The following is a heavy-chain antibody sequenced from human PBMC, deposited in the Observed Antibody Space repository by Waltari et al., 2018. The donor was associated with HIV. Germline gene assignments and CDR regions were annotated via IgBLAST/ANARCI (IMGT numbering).Heavy chain of an antibody. CDR1: GGSMTRYY. Sequence: QVQLQESGPGLVKPSETLLLTCTVAGGSMTRYYWHLIRPPAGKGLEWIGRISTRGTTYNNPTDRSRVILSVDTSKTQFNLTLYSVTAADADVYYCARGDYDDYGGRNWFDPWGQGTLVTVSS. J-gene: IGHJ5*02. D-gene: IGHD4-17*01. CDR2: ISTRGTT. CDR3: ARGDYDDYGGRNWFDP. V-gene: IGHV4-4*07.